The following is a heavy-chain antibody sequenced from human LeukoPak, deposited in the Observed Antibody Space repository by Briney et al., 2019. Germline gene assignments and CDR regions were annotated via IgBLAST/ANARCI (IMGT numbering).Heavy chain of an antibody. Sequence: SETLSLTCTVSGGSFSTYYWSWIRQPAGKGLEWIGHIYTSGSTNYNPSLKSRVTMSVDTSKNQFSLNLSSVTAADTAVCYCARGPTTVVRTFDHWGQGTLVTVSS. CDR1: GGSFSTYY. CDR2: IYTSGST. D-gene: IGHD4-23*01. V-gene: IGHV4-4*07. CDR3: ARGPTTVVRTFDH. J-gene: IGHJ4*02.